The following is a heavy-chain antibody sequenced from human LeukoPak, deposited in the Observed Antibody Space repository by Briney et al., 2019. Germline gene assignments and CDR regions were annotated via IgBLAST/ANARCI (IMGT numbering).Heavy chain of an antibody. CDR1: RGSISSRNW. V-gene: IGHV4/OR15-8*01. J-gene: IGHJ2*01. CDR3: ARDMKKRQWLAYWYFDL. CDR2: IYHSGST. Sequence: SDTLSHTHPGWRGSISSRNWGRWVRRPPGKRLEWIGEIYHSGSTNYNPSLKSRVTISVDKSKNQFSLKLSSVTAADTAVYYCARDMKKRQWLAYWYFDLWGRGTLVTVSS. D-gene: IGHD6-19*01.